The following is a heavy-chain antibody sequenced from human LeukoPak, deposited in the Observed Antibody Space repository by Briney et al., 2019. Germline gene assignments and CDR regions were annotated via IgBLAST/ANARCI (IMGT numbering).Heavy chain of an antibody. D-gene: IGHD3-22*01. CDR2: IYYSGST. Sequence: SETLSLTCTVSGGSISSSSYYWGWIRQPPGKGLEWIGSIYYSGSTYYNPSLKSQVTISVDTSKNQFSLKLSSVTAADTAVYYCARDERTMIVGGFDYWGQGTLVTVSS. CDR3: ARDERTMIVGGFDY. V-gene: IGHV4-39*07. CDR1: GGSISSSSYY. J-gene: IGHJ4*02.